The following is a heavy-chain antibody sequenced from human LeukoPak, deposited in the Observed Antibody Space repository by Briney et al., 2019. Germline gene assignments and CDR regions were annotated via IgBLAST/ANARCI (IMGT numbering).Heavy chain of an antibody. CDR3: LCLGTITSASTGY. V-gene: IGHV3-74*01. Sequence: GGSLRLSCAASGFTFSSYWTHWVRQAPGEGLVWVSRINSDGSITNYADSVKGRYTISRDNAKSTLYLQMNSLRAEDTAVYYCLCLGTITSASTGYWGQGTLVTVSS. CDR1: GFTFSSYW. D-gene: IGHD6-13*01. J-gene: IGHJ4*02. CDR2: INSDGSIT.